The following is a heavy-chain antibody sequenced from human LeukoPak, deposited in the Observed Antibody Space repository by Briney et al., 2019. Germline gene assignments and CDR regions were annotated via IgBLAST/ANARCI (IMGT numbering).Heavy chain of an antibody. CDR3: ARGLYEGSGYGGGYFDY. V-gene: IGHV3-11*01. J-gene: IGHJ4*02. Sequence: PGGSLRLSCAASGFTFSDYYMTWIRQAPGKGLEWVSYISSSGSTRYCADSVQGRFTISRDNAKNSLYLQMNSLRAEDTAVYYCARGLYEGSGYGGGYFDYWGQGTLVTVSS. D-gene: IGHD3-22*01. CDR1: GFTFSDYY. CDR2: ISSSGSTR.